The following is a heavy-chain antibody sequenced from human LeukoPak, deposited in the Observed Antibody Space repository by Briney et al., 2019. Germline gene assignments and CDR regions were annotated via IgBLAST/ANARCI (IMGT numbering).Heavy chain of an antibody. CDR1: GGSFSGYY. D-gene: IGHD3-10*01. J-gene: IGHJ4*02. V-gene: IGHV4-34*01. CDR2: INHSGST. Sequence: SETLSLTCAVYGGSFSGYYWSWIRQPPGKGLEWIGEINHSGSTNYNPSLKSRVTISVDTSKNQFSLKLSSVTAADTAVYYCARHFHHYYGSGSYYKPFDYWGQGTLVTVSS. CDR3: ARHFHHYYGSGSYYKPFDY.